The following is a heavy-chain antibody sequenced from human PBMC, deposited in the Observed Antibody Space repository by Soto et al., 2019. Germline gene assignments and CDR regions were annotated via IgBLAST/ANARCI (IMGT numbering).Heavy chain of an antibody. J-gene: IGHJ4*02. CDR1: GGSISSYY. Sequence: SETLSLTCTASGGSISSYYWSWIRQPPGKGLEWIGYIYYSGSTNYNPSLKSRVTISVDTSKNQFSLKLSSVTAADTAVYYCARLGYSSGWSLFDNWGQGTLVTVSS. V-gene: IGHV4-59*08. CDR2: IYYSGST. CDR3: ARLGYSSGWSLFDN. D-gene: IGHD6-19*01.